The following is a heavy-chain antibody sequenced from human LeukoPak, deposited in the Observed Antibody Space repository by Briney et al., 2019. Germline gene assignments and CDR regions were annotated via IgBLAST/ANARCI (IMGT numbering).Heavy chain of an antibody. CDR2: INHSGST. D-gene: IGHD5-18*01. V-gene: IGHV4-34*01. Sequence: SKTLSLTCAVYGGSFSGYYWSWIRQPPGKGLEWIGEINHSGSTNYNPSLKSRVTISVDTSKDQFSLKLSSVTAADTAVYYCARGTAMGAFDYWGQGTLVTVSS. J-gene: IGHJ4*02. CDR1: GGSFSGYY. CDR3: ARGTAMGAFDY.